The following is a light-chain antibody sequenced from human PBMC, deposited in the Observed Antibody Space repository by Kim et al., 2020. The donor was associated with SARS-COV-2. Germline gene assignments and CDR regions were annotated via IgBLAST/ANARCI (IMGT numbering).Light chain of an antibody. CDR3: QAWDSSTVL. Sequence: VSPVQTASITCSGDKLGDRYVCLYQQKPGQSPVLVIYGENRRPSGIPERFSGSNSGNTVTLTISGTQAMDEADYYCQAWDSSTVLFGGGTQLTVL. CDR2: GEN. CDR1: KLGDRY. J-gene: IGLJ2*01. V-gene: IGLV3-1*01.